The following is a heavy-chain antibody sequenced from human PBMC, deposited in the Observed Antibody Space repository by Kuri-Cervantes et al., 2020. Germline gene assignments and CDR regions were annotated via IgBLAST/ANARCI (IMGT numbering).Heavy chain of an antibody. J-gene: IGHJ4*02. CDR1: GFNFDDYA. CDR2: ISWNSGSI. V-gene: IGHV3-9*01. Sequence: GGSLRLSCPASGFNFDDYAMHWVRQAPGKGLEWVSGISWNSGSIGYADSVKGRFTISRDNAKNSLYLQMNSLRAEDTALYYYAKDMTLTGYLLFDYWGQGTLVTVSS. D-gene: IGHD3-9*01. CDR3: AKDMTLTGYLLFDY.